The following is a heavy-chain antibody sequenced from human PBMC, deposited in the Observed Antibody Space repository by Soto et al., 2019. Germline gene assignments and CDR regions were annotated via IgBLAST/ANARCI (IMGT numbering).Heavy chain of an antibody. J-gene: IGHJ1*01. D-gene: IGHD1-26*01. CDR1: GFTFDDDA. V-gene: IGHV3-9*01. CDR2: ISWNSVGI. CDR3: AKEGGGSYYLLDF. Sequence: GGSLRLSCAASGFTFDDDAMHWVRQAPGKGLEWVSGISWNSVGIGYADSVKGRFTISRDNAKKSLYLQMSSLRVEDTALYYCAKEGGGSYYLLDFWGQGTLVTVSS.